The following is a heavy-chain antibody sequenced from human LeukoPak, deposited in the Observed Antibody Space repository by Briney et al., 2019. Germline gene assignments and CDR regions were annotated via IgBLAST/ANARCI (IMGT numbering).Heavy chain of an antibody. CDR1: GLTFSTTA. J-gene: IGHJ4*02. V-gene: IGHV3-23*01. CDR3: ASRGALHSGTYFFGS. Sequence: PGGSLRLSCAASGLTFSTTAMSWVRQAPGKGLEWVSLISGNGENTYYADSVKGRFTISRDNSNNTVFLQMNSLRVEDTAVYYCASRGALHSGTYFFGSWGQGTLVAVSS. D-gene: IGHD1-26*01. CDR2: ISGNGENT.